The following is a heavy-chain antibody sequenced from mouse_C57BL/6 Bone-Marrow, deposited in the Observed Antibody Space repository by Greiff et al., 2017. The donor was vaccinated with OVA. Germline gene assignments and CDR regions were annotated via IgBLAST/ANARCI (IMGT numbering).Heavy chain of an antibody. CDR2: IDPETGGT. V-gene: IGHV1-15*01. J-gene: IGHJ4*01. CDR3: TRWDYYGSRGAMDY. D-gene: IGHD1-1*01. CDR1: GYTFTDYE. Sequence: QVQLQQSGAELVRPGASVTLSCKASGYTFTDYEMHWVKQTPVHGLEWIGAIDPETGGTAYNQKFKGKAILTADKSSSTAYMELRSLTSEDSAVYYCTRWDYYGSRGAMDYWGQGTSVTVSS.